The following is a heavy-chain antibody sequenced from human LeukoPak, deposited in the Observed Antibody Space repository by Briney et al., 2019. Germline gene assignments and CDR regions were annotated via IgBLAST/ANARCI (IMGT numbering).Heavy chain of an antibody. Sequence: SVKVSCTASGGTFSSYAISWVRQAPGQGLEWMGGIIPIFGTANYAQKFQGRVTITADESTSTAYMELSSLRSEDTAVYYCAAYGSGSYRHFDYWGQGTLVTVSS. J-gene: IGHJ4*02. D-gene: IGHD3-10*01. CDR3: AAYGSGSYRHFDY. CDR2: IIPIFGTA. CDR1: GGTFSSYA. V-gene: IGHV1-69*13.